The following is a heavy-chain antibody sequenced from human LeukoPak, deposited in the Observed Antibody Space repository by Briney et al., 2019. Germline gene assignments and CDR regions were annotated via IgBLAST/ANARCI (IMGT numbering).Heavy chain of an antibody. CDR2: ISGGGRTI. V-gene: IGHV3-11*01. Sequence: PGGSLRLSCAASGFTFSDYYMSWIRQAPGKGLEWISYISGGGRTIYYADSVKGRFTMSRDNAKNSLYLEMNRLSAEDTAVYYCARDLSLYCSGGSCYSLNYWGQGTLVTVSS. D-gene: IGHD2-15*01. CDR3: ARDLSLYCSGGSCYSLNY. J-gene: IGHJ4*02. CDR1: GFTFSDYY.